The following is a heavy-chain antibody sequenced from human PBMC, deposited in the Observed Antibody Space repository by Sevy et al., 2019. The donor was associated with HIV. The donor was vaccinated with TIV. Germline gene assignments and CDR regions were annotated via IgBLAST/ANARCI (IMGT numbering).Heavy chain of an antibody. D-gene: IGHD2-8*01. Sequence: GGSLRLSCAASGFTFSDYFMSWIRQAPGKGLEWISYISLSGSTIHYADSVKGRVTISRDNAKKSLYLQMNSLRAEDTAVYYCARENRHCTNGICYGYYGMDVWGQGTTVTVSS. CDR2: ISLSGSTI. J-gene: IGHJ6*02. V-gene: IGHV3-11*01. CDR3: ARENRHCTNGICYGYYGMDV. CDR1: GFTFSDYF.